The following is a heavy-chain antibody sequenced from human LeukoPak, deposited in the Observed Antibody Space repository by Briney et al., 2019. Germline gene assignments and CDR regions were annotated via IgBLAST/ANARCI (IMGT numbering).Heavy chain of an antibody. D-gene: IGHD4-23*01. CDR2: ISYDGSNK. CDR3: ARDYGGSSPFDY. Sequence: PGGSLRLSCASSGFTFSTYDILWVREAPGKELEWVAVISYDGSNKFYADSVKGRFTISRDNAKNSLYLHMNSLRAEDTAVYYCARDYGGSSPFDYWGQGTLVTVSS. CDR1: GFTFSTYD. J-gene: IGHJ4*02. V-gene: IGHV3-30*04.